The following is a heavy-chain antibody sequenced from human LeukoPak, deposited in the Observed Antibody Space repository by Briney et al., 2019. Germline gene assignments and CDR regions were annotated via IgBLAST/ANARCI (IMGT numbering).Heavy chain of an antibody. CDR2: IYLGDFET. V-gene: IGHV5-51*01. CDR3: ARPRGYGGKYDAFDI. J-gene: IGHJ3*02. Sequence: GDSLKTSFKGSGYRFTNYWIGWVRQMPGKGLEWMGIIYLGDFETRYSPSFQGQVTISADKSSSTAYLQWSSLKASDTAMYYCARPRGYGGKYDAFDIWGQGTMVTVRS. D-gene: IGHD4-23*01. CDR1: GYRFTNYW.